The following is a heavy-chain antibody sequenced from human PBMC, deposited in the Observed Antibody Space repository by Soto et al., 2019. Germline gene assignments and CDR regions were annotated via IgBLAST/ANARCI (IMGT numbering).Heavy chain of an antibody. V-gene: IGHV1-69*01. J-gene: IGHJ5*02. D-gene: IGHD3-3*01. CDR1: GGTFSSYA. CDR2: IIPIFGPA. CDR3: ARDLKYYDFWSGYQYNWCDP. Sequence: QVQLVQSGAEVKKPGSSVKVSCKASGGTFSSYAISWVRQAPGQGLEWMGGIIPIFGPANYAQKFQGRVTITADESTSTAYMELISLRSEDTAVYYCARDLKYYDFWSGYQYNWCDPWGQGTLVTVSS.